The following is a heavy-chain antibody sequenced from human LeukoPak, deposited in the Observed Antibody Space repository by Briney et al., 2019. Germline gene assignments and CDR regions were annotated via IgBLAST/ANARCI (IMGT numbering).Heavy chain of an antibody. CDR1: GCSIRSYY. CDR2: IYYSGST. J-gene: IGHJ4*02. V-gene: IGHV4-59*08. Sequence: SETLSLTCTVSGCSIRSYYWSWVRQPPGKGLEWIGYIYYSGSTKYNPSLKSRATISVDTSKNQFSLKLNSVTAADTAVYYCASRSYYFDSRGQGTLVTVSS. CDR3: ASRSYYFDS. D-gene: IGHD1-26*01.